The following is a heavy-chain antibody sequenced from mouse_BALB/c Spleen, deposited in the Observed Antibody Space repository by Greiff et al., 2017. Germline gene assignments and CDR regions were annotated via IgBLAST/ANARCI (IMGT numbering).Heavy chain of an antibody. J-gene: IGHJ4*01. CDR2: ILPGSGST. D-gene: IGHD2-10*02. V-gene: IGHV1-9*01. CDR3: ARGYGNYVGGAMDD. CDR1: GYTFSSYW. Sequence: VQLQQSGAELMKPGASVKISCKATGYTFSSYWIEWVKQRPGHGLEWIGEILPGSGSTNYNEKFKGKATFTADTSSNTAYMQLSSLTSEDSAVYYCARGYGNYVGGAMDDWGQGTSVTVSS.